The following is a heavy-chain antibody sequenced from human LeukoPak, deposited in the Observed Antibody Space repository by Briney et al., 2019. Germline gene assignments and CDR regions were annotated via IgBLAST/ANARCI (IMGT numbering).Heavy chain of an antibody. V-gene: IGHV1-69*05. CDR2: IIPIFGTA. CDR3: ARDTGIVGATEY. D-gene: IGHD1-26*01. Sequence: ASVKVSCKAFGGTLSSYAISWVRQAPGQGLGWMGGIIPIFGTANYAQKFQGRVTITTDESTSTAYMELSSLRSEDTAVYYCARDTGIVGATEYWGQGTLVTVSS. J-gene: IGHJ4*02. CDR1: GGTLSSYA.